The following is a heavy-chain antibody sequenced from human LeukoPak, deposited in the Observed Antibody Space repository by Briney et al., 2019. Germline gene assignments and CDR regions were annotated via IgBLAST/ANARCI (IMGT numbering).Heavy chain of an antibody. CDR3: ARTVSRYSSSWYDAFDI. V-gene: IGHV1-18*01. D-gene: IGHD6-13*01. Sequence: ASVKVSCKASGYTFTSYGISWVRQAPGQGLEWMGWISAYNGNTTSAQNLQGRVTMTTDTSTSTAYMELRSLRSDDTAVYFCARTVSRYSSSWYDAFDIWGQGTMVTVSS. CDR2: ISAYNGNT. J-gene: IGHJ3*02. CDR1: GYTFTSYG.